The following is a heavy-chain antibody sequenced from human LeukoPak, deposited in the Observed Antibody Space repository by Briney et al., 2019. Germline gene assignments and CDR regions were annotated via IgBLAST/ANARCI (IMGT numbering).Heavy chain of an antibody. D-gene: IGHD4-17*01. CDR1: GYTLTEIS. J-gene: IGHJ4*02. CDR3: ATEIVGYGDVHYFDS. V-gene: IGHV1-24*01. CDR2: FNPEDVET. Sequence: ASVKVSCKVSGYTLTEISMHWVRQAPGQGLEWMGGFNPEDVETIYARSFQGRLTVTEDTSTDTAYMELSSRRGEETAMYYCATEIVGYGDVHYFDSWGQGTLVTVSS.